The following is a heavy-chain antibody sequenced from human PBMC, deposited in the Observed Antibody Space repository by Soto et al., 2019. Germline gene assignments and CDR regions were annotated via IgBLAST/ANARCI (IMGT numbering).Heavy chain of an antibody. CDR3: ARLLTGYSPFDY. CDR1: GFTFSDYY. Sequence: GGSLRLSCAASGFTFSDYYMSWIRQAPGKGLEWVSYISSSSSYTNYADSVKGRFTISRDNAKNSLYLQMNSLRAEDTAVYYCARLLTGYSPFDYWGQGTLVTVSS. CDR2: ISSSSSYT. J-gene: IGHJ4*02. D-gene: IGHD3-9*01. V-gene: IGHV3-11*06.